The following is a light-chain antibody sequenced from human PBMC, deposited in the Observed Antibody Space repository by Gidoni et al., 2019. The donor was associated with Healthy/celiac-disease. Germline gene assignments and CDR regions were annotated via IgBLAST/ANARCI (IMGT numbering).Light chain of an antibody. Sequence: DIQMPQSPSPLSASVGDRVTITCRASQSISSWLAWYQQKPGKAPKLLIYDASSLESGLPSRYSGSGSGTEFTLTMSSLQPDDFATYYCQQYNSYSWTFGQGTKVEIK. CDR1: QSISSW. J-gene: IGKJ1*01. V-gene: IGKV1-5*01. CDR2: DAS. CDR3: QQYNSYSWT.